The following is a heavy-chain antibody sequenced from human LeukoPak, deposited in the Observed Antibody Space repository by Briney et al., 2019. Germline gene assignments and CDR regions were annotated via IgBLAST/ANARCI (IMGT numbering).Heavy chain of an antibody. D-gene: IGHD1-26*01. CDR1: GFTFSSYA. J-gene: IGHJ4*02. CDR3: AKDNSYSGSVY. V-gene: IGHV3-23*01. Sequence: GGSLRLSCAASGFTFSSYAMSWVRQAPGKGLEWVSAISGSGGSTYYADSVKGRFTISRDNSKNTLYLQMDSLRAGDTAVYYCAKDNSYSGSVYWGQGTLVTVSS. CDR2: ISGSGGST.